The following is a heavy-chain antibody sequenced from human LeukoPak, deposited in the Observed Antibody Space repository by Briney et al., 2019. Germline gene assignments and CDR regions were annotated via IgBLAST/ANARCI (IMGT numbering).Heavy chain of an antibody. CDR3: TRLFTAMVYYYYYMDV. D-gene: IGHD5-18*01. CDR2: IRSKAYGGTT. J-gene: IGHJ6*03. Sequence: GGSLRLSCTASGFTFGDYAMSWVRQAPGKGLEWVGFIRSKAYGGTTEYAASVKGRFTISRDDSKSIAYLQMNSLKTGDTAVYYCTRLFTAMVYYYYYMDVWGKGTTVTISS. CDR1: GFTFGDYA. V-gene: IGHV3-49*04.